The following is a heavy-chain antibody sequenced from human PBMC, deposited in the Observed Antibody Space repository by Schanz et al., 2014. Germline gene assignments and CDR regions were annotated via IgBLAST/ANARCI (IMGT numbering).Heavy chain of an antibody. CDR3: AKDISDTSGKDDY. J-gene: IGHJ4*02. V-gene: IGHV3-23*01. CDR1: GFSFGNYG. D-gene: IGHD3-22*01. Sequence: EVQLMESGGGLVKPGGSLRLSCEASGFSFGNYGMSWVRQAPGKGLEWVSGFDAHDGRAYYADSAKGRFTISRDNSKNTLFLQMNSLRVEDSAIYYCAKDISDTSGKDDYWGQGTLVTVSS. CDR2: FDAHDGRA.